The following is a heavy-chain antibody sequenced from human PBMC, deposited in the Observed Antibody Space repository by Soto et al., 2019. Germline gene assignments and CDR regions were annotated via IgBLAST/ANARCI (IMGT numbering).Heavy chain of an antibody. D-gene: IGHD2-21*01. CDR3: AKDAVYNDGLWLMDH. CDR1: GLPHSSFA. Sequence: EVQLLESGGGLVQPGGSLRLSCTASGLPHSSFAMMWVRQAPGKGLECVSGIYGSGRGIEYADSVEGRFTISRDNSKNTVYLQMTDLRADDTAVYYCAKDAVYNDGLWLMDHWGQGTQVTVSS. CDR2: IYGSGRGI. J-gene: IGHJ4*02. V-gene: IGHV3-23*05.